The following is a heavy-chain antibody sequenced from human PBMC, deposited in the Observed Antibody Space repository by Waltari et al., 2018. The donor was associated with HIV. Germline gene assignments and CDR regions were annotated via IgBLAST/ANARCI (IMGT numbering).Heavy chain of an antibody. CDR2: IDTSGST. D-gene: IGHD3-3*01. CDR1: GGSTSTGNYY. CDR3: ARAYYDFWSGTGSSGNWFDP. Sequence: QVQLQESGPGLVKPSQTLSLTCTVPGGSTSTGNYYWSWVRQPAGKGLELTGRIDTSGSTNYNPSLKSRVTISVDTSKNQFSLKLRSVTAADTAVYYCARAYYDFWSGTGSSGNWFDPWGQGTLVTVSS. V-gene: IGHV4-61*02. J-gene: IGHJ5*02.